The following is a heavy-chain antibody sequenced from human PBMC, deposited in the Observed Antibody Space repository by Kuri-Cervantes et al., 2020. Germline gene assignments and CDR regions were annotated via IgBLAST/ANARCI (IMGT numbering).Heavy chain of an antibody. J-gene: IGHJ4*02. CDR3: ARAVGMATTLDY. V-gene: IGHV1-69*13. CDR2: IIPIFGTA. CDR1: GGTFSSYA. Sequence: SVKVSCKASGGTFSSYAISWVRQAPGQGLEWMGGIIPIFGTANYAQKFQGRVTITADESTSTAYMELSSLRSEDTAVYYCARAVGMATTLDYWGQGTLVTVSS. D-gene: IGHD5-12*01.